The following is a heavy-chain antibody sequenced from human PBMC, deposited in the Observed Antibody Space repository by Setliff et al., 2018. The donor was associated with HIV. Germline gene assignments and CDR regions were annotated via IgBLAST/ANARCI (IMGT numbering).Heavy chain of an antibody. J-gene: IGHJ4*02. D-gene: IGHD1-1*01. V-gene: IGHV1-2*02. CDR3: ARGRASYNVLVY. CDR1: GYTFSGYY. Sequence: GASVKVSCKASGYTFSGYYIHWVRQAPGQGLEWMGWLNPRSGGSDYAQKFQGRVAITADESTSIAYMEMSSLTSDDTAVYYCARGRASYNVLVYWGQGSLVTVSS. CDR2: LNPRSGGS.